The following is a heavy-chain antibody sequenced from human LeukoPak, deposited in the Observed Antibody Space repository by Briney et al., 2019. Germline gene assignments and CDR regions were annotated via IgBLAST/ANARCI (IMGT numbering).Heavy chain of an antibody. J-gene: IGHJ4*02. CDR2: MSGSDSDV. Sequence: PGGSLRFSCAASAFTFSDSYMTWIGRAPGKGLELLSYMSGSDSDVNYIDSVRARFTISRENAKNSLYLQMNSLRAEDTAVYYCARDKIVGATYFDYWGQGTLVTVSS. V-gene: IGHV3-11*04. CDR3: ARDKIVGATYFDY. D-gene: IGHD1-26*01. CDR1: AFTFSDSY.